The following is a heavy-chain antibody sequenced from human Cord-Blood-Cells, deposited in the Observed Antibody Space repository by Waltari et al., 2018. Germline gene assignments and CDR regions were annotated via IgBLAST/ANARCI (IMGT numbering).Heavy chain of an antibody. CDR2: INPNSGGT. Sequence: QVQLVQSGAEVKKPGASVKVSCKASGYTFTGYYMHWVRQAPGQGLEWMGWINPNSGGTNYAQKFQGRVTMTRDTSISTAYMELSRLRSDDTAVYYCARDWVYCSSTSCYKNFDYWGQGTLVTVSS. J-gene: IGHJ4*02. V-gene: IGHV1-2*02. CDR1: GYTFTGYY. CDR3: ARDWVYCSSTSCYKNFDY. D-gene: IGHD2-2*02.